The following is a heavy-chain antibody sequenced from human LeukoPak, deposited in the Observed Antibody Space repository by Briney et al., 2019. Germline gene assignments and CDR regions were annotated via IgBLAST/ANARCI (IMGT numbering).Heavy chain of an antibody. J-gene: IGHJ3*02. CDR2: IRYDGSNK. CDR3: AKAHGSGSYPHDAFDI. D-gene: IGHD3-10*01. V-gene: IGHV3-30*02. CDR1: GFTFSSYS. Sequence: GGSLRLSCAASGFTFSSYSMNWVHQAPGMGLEWVAFIRYDGSNKYYAKSVKGTFTISRDNSKNTLYLQMNSLRAEDTAVYYCAKAHGSGSYPHDAFDIWGQGTMVTVSS.